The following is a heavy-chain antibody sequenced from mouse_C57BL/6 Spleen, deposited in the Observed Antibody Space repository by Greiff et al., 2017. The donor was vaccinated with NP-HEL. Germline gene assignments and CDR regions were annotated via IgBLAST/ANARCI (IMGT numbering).Heavy chain of an antibody. J-gene: IGHJ1*03. CDR1: GFTFSSYT. CDR3: ARHGYPWYFDV. V-gene: IGHV5-9*01. D-gene: IGHD2-2*01. Sequence: DVHLVESGGGLVKPGGSLKLSCAASGFTFSSYTMSWVRQTPEKRLEWVATISGGGGNTYYPDSVKGRFTISRDNAKNTLYLQMSSLRSEDTALYYCARHGYPWYFDVWGTGTTVTVSS. CDR2: ISGGGGNT.